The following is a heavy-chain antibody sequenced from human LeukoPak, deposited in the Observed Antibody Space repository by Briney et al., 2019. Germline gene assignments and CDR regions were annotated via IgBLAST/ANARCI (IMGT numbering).Heavy chain of an antibody. Sequence: GGSLRLSCAASGFTFSSYAMSWVRQAPGKGLEWVSSISSSGTYIYYADSVKGRFTISRDNARNSLYLQMNTLRAEDTAVYSCARGADGVSSNSRGWFDPWGQGTLVTVSS. J-gene: IGHJ5*02. D-gene: IGHD2-15*01. CDR3: ARGADGVSSNSRGWFDP. CDR2: ISSSGTYI. CDR1: GFTFSSYA. V-gene: IGHV3-21*01.